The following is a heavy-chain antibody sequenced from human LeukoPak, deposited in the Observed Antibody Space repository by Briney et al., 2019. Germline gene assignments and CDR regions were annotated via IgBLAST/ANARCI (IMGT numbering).Heavy chain of an antibody. J-gene: IGHJ3*02. CDR3: ARSEGHCSGGSCYTFDI. CDR2: ISSSSSYI. V-gene: IGHV3-21*01. D-gene: IGHD2-15*01. CDR1: GFTFSSYS. Sequence: GGSLRLSCAASGFTFSSYSMNWVRQAPGKGLERVSSISSSSSYIYYADTVKGRFTISRDNAKNSLYLQMNSLRAEDTAVYYCARSEGHCSGGSCYTFDIWGQGTMVTVSS.